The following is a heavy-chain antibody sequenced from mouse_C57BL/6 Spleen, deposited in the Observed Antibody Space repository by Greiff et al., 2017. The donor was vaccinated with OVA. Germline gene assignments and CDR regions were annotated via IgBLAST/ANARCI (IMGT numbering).Heavy chain of an antibody. CDR1: GYAFSSSW. V-gene: IGHV1-82*01. CDR2: IYPGDGDT. CDR3: ARRGGYYCAMDY. Sequence: QVQLKQSGPELVKPGASVKISCKASGYAFSSSWMNWVKQRPGKGLEWIGRIYPGDGDTNYNGKFKGKATLTADKSASTAYMQLSSLTSEDSAVYFCARRGGYYCAMDYWGQGTSVTVSS. J-gene: IGHJ4*01.